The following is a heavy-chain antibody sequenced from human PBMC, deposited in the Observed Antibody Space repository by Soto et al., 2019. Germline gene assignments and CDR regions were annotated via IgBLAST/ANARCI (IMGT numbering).Heavy chain of an antibody. V-gene: IGHV4-31*03. D-gene: IGHD3-16*01. CDR1: GGSIISGIYY. Sequence: PSETLSLTCTVTGGSIISGIYYWNLVRQLPGKGLEWIGYISYTGSTHYNPSLQSRVTMSADTSKNQFSLKLSSVTAADTAVYYCAIRDLGEFCLDPWGQGTLVTVSS. J-gene: IGHJ5*02. CDR3: AIRDLGEFCLDP. CDR2: ISYTGST.